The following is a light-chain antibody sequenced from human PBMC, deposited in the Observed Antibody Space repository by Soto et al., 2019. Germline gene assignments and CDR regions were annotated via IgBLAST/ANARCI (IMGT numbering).Light chain of an antibody. J-gene: IGKJ4*01. CDR2: SAS. CDR1: QSISTW. V-gene: IGKV1-5*01. CDR3: QQYDGN. Sequence: DLQMTQSPSTLSASVGDRVIITCRASQSISTWLAWYQQKPGEGPKLLIYSASTLQSGVPSRFSGSRSGTEFTLTISGLQPDDFATYYCQQYDGNFGGGTRVEIK.